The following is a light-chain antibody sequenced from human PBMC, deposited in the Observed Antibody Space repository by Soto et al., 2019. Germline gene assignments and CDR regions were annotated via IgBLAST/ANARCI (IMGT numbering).Light chain of an antibody. CDR1: SSDVGGYDY. Sequence: LTQPASVSGSPGQSITISCTGSSSDVGGYDYVSWYQQYPGKAPKLMIYDVSNRPSGVSNRFSGSKSGNTASLTISGLQADDEADYYCSSFTSSTTRVFGTGTKVTVL. J-gene: IGLJ1*01. CDR2: DVS. CDR3: SSFTSSTTRV. V-gene: IGLV2-14*01.